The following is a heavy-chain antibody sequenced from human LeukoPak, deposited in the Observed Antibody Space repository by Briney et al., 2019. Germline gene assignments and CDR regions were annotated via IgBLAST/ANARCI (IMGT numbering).Heavy chain of an antibody. CDR3: AKDRYNWNPDGFDL. J-gene: IGHJ5*02. V-gene: IGHV3-23*01. CDR1: GFTFSIYG. CDR2: ISGSCGRT. Sequence: GRSLRPSCPASGFTFSIYGMTWVRQAPRKGLEWVSGISGSCGRTYYADSVKGRFTISRDNSNSTLYLQMNSLRAEDTAVYYCAKDRYNWNPDGFDLWGQGTLVTVSS. D-gene: IGHD1-20*01.